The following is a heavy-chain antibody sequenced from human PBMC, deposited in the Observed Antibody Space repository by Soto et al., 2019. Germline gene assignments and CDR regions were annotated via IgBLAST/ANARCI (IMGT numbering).Heavy chain of an antibody. CDR3: ARGITRPTPLDY. D-gene: IGHD1-20*01. J-gene: IGHJ4*02. CDR2: INAGNGNT. CDR1: GYTFTSYA. V-gene: IGHV1-3*05. Sequence: QVQLVQSGAEEKKPGASVKVSCKASGYTFTSYAMHWVRQAPGQRLEWMGWINAGNGNTKYSQKFQGRVTITRDTAASTTQRDPRSLRSKDTAVYYCARGITRPTPLDYWGPGTLVTVSS.